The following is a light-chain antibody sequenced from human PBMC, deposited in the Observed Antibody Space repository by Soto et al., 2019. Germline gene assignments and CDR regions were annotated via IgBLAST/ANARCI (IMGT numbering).Light chain of an antibody. CDR2: AAS. CDR1: QSISRY. Sequence: EIQLTQSPASLSSSVGDRTTLSCRASQSISRYLAWYQQKPGQGPRLLIYAASSWPTGIPSRFSGSGSGTDFTLTISSLEPEDFATYYCQQYGSTPPTFGQGTKVDIK. J-gene: IGKJ1*01. V-gene: IGKV3-20*01. CDR3: QQYGSTPPT.